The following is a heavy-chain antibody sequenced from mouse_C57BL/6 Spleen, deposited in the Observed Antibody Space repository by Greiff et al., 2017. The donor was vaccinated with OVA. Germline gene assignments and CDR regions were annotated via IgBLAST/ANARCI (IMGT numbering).Heavy chain of an antibody. V-gene: IGHV1-52*01. CDR3: ARSLITTVVAEGFAY. J-gene: IGHJ3*01. CDR1: GYTFTSYW. D-gene: IGHD1-1*01. Sequence: QVQLKQPGAELVRPGSSVKLSCKASGYTFTSYWMHWVKQRPIQGLEWIGNIDPSDSETHYNQKFKDKATLTVDKSSSTAYMQLSSLTSEDSAVYYCARSLITTVVAEGFAYWGQGTLVTVSA. CDR2: IDPSDSET.